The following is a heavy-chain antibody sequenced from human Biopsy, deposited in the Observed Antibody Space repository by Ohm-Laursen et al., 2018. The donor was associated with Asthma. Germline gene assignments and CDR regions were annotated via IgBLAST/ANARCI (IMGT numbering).Heavy chain of an antibody. V-gene: IGHV1-69*13. CDR1: GGTYSSHS. J-gene: IGHJ6*02. D-gene: IGHD5-12*01. CDR3: ARGYSGTDRIVYYYSGMEV. CDR2: LIPVLGTA. Sequence: ASVKVSCNASGGTYSSHSTSWVRQAPRQGLEWMGGLIPVLGTADYAPMFEGRVTITADESTSTANLELTSLRFEDTAVYYCARGYSGTDRIVYYYSGMEVWGQGTTVTVSS.